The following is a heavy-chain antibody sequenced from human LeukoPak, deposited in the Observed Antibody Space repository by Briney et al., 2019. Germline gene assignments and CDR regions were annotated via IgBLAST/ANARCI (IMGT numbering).Heavy chain of an antibody. D-gene: IGHD3-10*02. CDR2: ISSSGSTI. CDR1: GFTFSSYE. J-gene: IGHJ6*04. CDR3: AELGITMIGGV. V-gene: IGHV3-48*03. Sequence: GGALRLSCAASGFTFSSYETNWVRQAPGKGLEWVSYISSSGSTIYYADAVKGRFTISRDSAKNPLYLQMNSLRAEDTAVYYCAELGITMIGGVWGKGTTVTISS.